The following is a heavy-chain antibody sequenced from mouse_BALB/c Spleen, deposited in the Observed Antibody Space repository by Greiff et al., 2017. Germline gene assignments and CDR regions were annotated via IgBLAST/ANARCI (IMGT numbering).Heavy chain of an antibody. CDR2: INPSTGYT. J-gene: IGHJ1*01. CDR1: GYTFTSYW. V-gene: IGHV1-7*01. D-gene: IGHD1-1*01. CDR3: ARSIYYGSDYWDMDD. Sequence: QVQLQQSGAELAKPGASVKLSCKASGYTFTSYWMHWVNQRPGQGLEWIGYINPSTGYTEYNQKFKDKVTLTADNSSSTAYMQLSSLTSEDSAVYYCARSIYYGSDYWDMDDWGEGTTVTVSS.